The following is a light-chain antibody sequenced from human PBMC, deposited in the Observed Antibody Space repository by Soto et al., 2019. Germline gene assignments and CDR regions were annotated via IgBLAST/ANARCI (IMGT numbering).Light chain of an antibody. CDR2: DAS. V-gene: IGKV3-11*01. J-gene: IGKJ4*01. Sequence: EIVLTQSPATLSLSPGERATLSCRASQSVSSYLAWYQQKPGQAPRLLIYDASNRATGIPARFSGSGSGTDFTLTISSLEPDDLAVYYCQKRSTWPGLTFGGGTKVEIK. CDR1: QSVSSY. CDR3: QKRSTWPGLT.